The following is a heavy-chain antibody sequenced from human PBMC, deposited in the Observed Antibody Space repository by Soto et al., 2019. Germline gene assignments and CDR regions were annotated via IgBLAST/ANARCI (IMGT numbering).Heavy chain of an antibody. CDR1: GGTFSSYA. Sequence: SVKVSCKASGGTFSSYAISWVRQAPGQGLEWMGGIIPIFGTANYAQKFQGRVTITADESTSTAYMELSSLTSEDTAVYYCTGGPPNWGFDSWGQGTPVTVSS. CDR3: TGGPPNWGFDS. CDR2: IIPIFGTA. J-gene: IGHJ5*01. D-gene: IGHD7-27*01. V-gene: IGHV1-69*13.